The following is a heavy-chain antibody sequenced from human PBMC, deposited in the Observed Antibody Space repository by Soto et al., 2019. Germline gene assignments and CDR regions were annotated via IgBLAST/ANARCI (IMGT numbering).Heavy chain of an antibody. V-gene: IGHV3-23*01. CDR3: AKGGYCSGGSCYKSAYYYYGMDV. J-gene: IGHJ6*02. CDR1: CFTFSSYA. CDR2: ISGSGGST. D-gene: IGHD2-15*01. Sequence: XGSLRLSCAASCFTFSSYAMSWVRQAPGKGLEWVSAISGSGGSTYYADSVKGRFTISRDNSKNTLYLQMNSLRAEDTAVYYCAKGGYCSGGSCYKSAYYYYGMDVWGQGTTLTVSS.